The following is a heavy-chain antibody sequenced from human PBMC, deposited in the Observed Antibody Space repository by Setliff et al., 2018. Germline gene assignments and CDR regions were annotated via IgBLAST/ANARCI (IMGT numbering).Heavy chain of an antibody. D-gene: IGHD2-21*01. CDR2: FDPEDGET. CDR1: GYTLTELS. CDR3: ATEKFPGDWGDY. Sequence: ASVKVSCKVSGYTLTELSRHWVRQAPGKGLEWMGGFDPEDGETIYAQKFQGRVTMTEDTSTDTAYMEVTSLRSDDTAVYYCATEKFPGDWGDYWGQGTLVTVSS. J-gene: IGHJ4*02. V-gene: IGHV1-24*01.